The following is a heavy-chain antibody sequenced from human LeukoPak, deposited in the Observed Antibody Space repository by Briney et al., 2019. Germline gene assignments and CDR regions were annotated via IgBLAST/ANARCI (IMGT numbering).Heavy chain of an antibody. CDR2: ICTGGST. CDR3: ARAMYSGSYYYYYGMDV. CDR1: GGSISRGTYC. J-gene: IGHJ6*02. V-gene: IGHV4-61*02. D-gene: IGHD1-26*01. Sequence: SETLSLTCAVSGGSISRGTYCWSWNRQPAGKGLEWIGRICTGGSTNYNPSLKSRVTISVDTSKNQFSLKLSSVTAADTAVYYCARAMYSGSYYYYYGMDVWGQGTTVTVSS.